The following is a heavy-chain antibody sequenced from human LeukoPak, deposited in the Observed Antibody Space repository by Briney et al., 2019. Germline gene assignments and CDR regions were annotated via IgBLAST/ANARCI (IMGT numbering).Heavy chain of an antibody. CDR3: ARAPSEIGGYYPEYFRH. CDR2: IKSDGST. CDR1: GFTFSSFW. J-gene: IGHJ1*01. D-gene: IGHD3-22*01. Sequence: GGSLRLSRAASGFTFSSFWMHWVRQAPGKGLVWVSRIKSDGSTNYADSVKGRFTISRDNAKNTVSLQMNSLRVEDTGVYYCARAPSEIGGYYPEYFRHWGQGTLVTVSS. V-gene: IGHV3-74*01.